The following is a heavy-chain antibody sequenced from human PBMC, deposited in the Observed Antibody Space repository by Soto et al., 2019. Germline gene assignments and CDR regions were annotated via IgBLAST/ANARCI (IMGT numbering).Heavy chain of an antibody. CDR2: IDPSDSYT. CDR1: GYSFTSYW. V-gene: IGHV5-10-1*01. Sequence: GESLKISCKGSGYSFTSYWISWVRQMPGKGLEWMGRIDPSDSYTNYSPSFQGHVTISADKSISTAYLQWSSLKASDTAMYYCARLVDSSGWLWWFDSWGQGTLVTVSS. D-gene: IGHD6-19*01. J-gene: IGHJ5*01. CDR3: ARLVDSSGWLWWFDS.